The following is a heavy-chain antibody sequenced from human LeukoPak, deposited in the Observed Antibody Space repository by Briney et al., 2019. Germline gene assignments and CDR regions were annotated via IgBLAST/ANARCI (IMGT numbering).Heavy chain of an antibody. V-gene: IGHV4-59*11. J-gene: IGHJ5*02. CDR2: IYYSGSI. CDR1: GGSFSGHY. Sequence: SETLSLTCAVYGGSFSGHYWSWIRQPPGKGLEWIGYIYYSGSINYNPSLKSRVTISVDTSKNQFSLKLSSVTAADTAVYYCARLVRWPAGGPNYDILTGYLLNWFDPWGQGTLVTVSS. CDR3: ARLVRWPAGGPNYDILTGYLLNWFDP. D-gene: IGHD3-9*01.